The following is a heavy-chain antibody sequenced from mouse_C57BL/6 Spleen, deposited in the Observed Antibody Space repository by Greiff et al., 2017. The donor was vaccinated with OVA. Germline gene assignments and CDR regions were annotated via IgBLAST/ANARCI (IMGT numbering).Heavy chain of an antibody. Sequence: EVQLQESGPGLVKPSQSLSLTCSVTGYSITSGYYWNWIRQFPGNKLEWMGYISYDGSNNYNPSLKNRISITRDTSKNQFFLKLNSVTTEDTATYYCARVGVHFDVWGTGTTVTVSS. J-gene: IGHJ1*03. V-gene: IGHV3-6*01. CDR1: GYSITSGYY. CDR3: ARVGVHFDV. D-gene: IGHD3-3*01. CDR2: ISYDGSN.